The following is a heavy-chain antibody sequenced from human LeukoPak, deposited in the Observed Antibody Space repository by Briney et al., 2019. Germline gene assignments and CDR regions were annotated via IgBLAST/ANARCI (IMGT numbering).Heavy chain of an antibody. J-gene: IGHJ4*02. CDR3: ARHAEGSSWYTLFDY. CDR1: GYSFTSYW. CDR2: IYPGDSDT. V-gene: IGHV5-51*01. D-gene: IGHD6-13*01. Sequence: GESLKISCKGSGYSFTSYWIGWVRQMPGKGLEWMGIIYPGDSDTRYSPSFQGQVTISADKSISTAYLQWSSLKASDTAMYYCARHAEGSSWYTLFDYWGQGTLVTVSS.